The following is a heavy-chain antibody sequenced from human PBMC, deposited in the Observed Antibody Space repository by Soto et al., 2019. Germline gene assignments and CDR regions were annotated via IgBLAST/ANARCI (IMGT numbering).Heavy chain of an antibody. J-gene: IGHJ4*02. D-gene: IGHD3-9*01. CDR3: AKEGPLRYFDWPLGPFDY. CDR1: GFTFSSYA. V-gene: IGHV3-23*01. CDR2: ISGSGGST. Sequence: GGSLRLSCAASGFTFSSYAMSWVRQAPGKGLEWVSAISGSGGSTYYADSVKGRFTISRDNSKNTLYLQMNSLRAEDTAVYYCAKEGPLRYFDWPLGPFDYWGQGTLVTVSS.